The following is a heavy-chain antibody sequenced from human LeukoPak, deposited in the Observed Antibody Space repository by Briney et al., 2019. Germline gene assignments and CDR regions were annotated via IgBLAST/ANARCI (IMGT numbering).Heavy chain of an antibody. J-gene: IGHJ4*02. CDR2: IYHSGST. V-gene: IGHV4-4*02. CDR1: GDSISSSNW. D-gene: IGHD1-26*01. Sequence: SETLSLTCAVSGDSISSSNWWSWVRQPPGKGLEWIGEIYHSGSTNYNPSLKSRVTISVDKSKNQFSLKLGSVTAADTAVYYCARVSSGATTVDYWGQGTLVTVSS. CDR3: ARVSSGATTVDY.